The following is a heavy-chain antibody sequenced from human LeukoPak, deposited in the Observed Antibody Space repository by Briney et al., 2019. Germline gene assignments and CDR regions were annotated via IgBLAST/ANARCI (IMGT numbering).Heavy chain of an antibody. CDR2: INPNSGGT. CDR3: ARKYNSDNWFDP. V-gene: IGHV1-2*06. CDR1: GYTFTGYY. J-gene: IGHJ5*02. Sequence: ASVKVSCKASGYTFTGYYIHWVRQAPGQGLEWMGRINPNSGGTNYAQRFQGRVTMTRDTSISTAYMELSRLISDDKAGYYFARKYNSDNWFDPWGRGTLVTVTS. D-gene: IGHD6-19*01.